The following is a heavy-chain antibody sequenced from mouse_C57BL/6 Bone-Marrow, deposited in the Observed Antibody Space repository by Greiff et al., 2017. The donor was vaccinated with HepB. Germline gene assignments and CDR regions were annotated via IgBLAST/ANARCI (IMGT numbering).Heavy chain of an antibody. Sequence: QVQLQQSGAELARPGASVKLSCKASGYTFTSYGISWVKQSTGQGLEWIGEIYPRSGNTYYNEKFKGKATLTADKSSSTAYMELRSLTSEDSAVYFCAREMKKNLLWYYFDYWGQGTTLTVSS. CDR2: IYPRSGNT. CDR1: GYTFTSYG. CDR3: AREMKKNLLWYYFDY. J-gene: IGHJ2*01. D-gene: IGHD2-1*01. V-gene: IGHV1-81*01.